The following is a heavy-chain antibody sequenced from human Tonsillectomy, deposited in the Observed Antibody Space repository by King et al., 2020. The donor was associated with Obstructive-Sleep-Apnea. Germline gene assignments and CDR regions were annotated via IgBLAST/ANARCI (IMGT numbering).Heavy chain of an antibody. CDR1: GGSFSGYY. J-gene: IGHJ4*02. CDR3: ARGGYYDSSGGYFDY. V-gene: IGHV4-34*01. D-gene: IGHD3-22*01. Sequence: VQLQQWGAGLLKPSETLSLTCAVYGGSFSGYYWSWIRQPPGKGLEWIGEINHSGSTNYNPSLKGRVTISVDTSKYQFSLKLSSVTAADTAVYYCARGGYYDSSGGYFDYWGQGTLVTVSS. CDR2: INHSGST.